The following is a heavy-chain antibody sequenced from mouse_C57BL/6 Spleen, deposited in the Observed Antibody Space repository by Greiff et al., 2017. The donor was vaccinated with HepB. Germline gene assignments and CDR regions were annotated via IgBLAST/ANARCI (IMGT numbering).Heavy chain of an antibody. J-gene: IGHJ4*01. CDR2: ISYSGST. V-gene: IGHV3-1*01. CDR3: ARGLVYRNYAMDY. CDR1: GYSITSGYD. Sequence: EVKLQESGPGMVKPSQSLSLTCTVTGYSITSGYDWHWIRHFPGNKLEWMGYISYSGSTNYNPSLKSRISITHDTSKNHFFLKLNSLTTEDTATYYCARGLVYRNYAMDYWGQGTSVTVSS. D-gene: IGHD2-14*01.